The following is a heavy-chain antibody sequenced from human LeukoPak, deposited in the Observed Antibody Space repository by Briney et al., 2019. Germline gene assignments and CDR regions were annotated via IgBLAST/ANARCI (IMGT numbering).Heavy chain of an antibody. Sequence: SETLSLTCGGSGVSISSSSYYWGWIRQPPGKGLEWIGSISYSGNTYYTPSLKSRVTISIDTNQFSLKLTSVTAADTAVYYCAGLPLAVAGTVPTNLDYWGQGILVTVSS. CDR2: ISYSGNT. J-gene: IGHJ4*02. D-gene: IGHD6-19*01. CDR1: GVSISSSSYY. CDR3: AGLPLAVAGTVPTNLDY. V-gene: IGHV4-39*01.